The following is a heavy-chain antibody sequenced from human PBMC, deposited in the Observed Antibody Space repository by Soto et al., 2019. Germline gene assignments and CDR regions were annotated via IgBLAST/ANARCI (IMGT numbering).Heavy chain of an antibody. CDR3: ARGPPLAAAGSACLDP. CDR2: INHSGST. D-gene: IGHD6-13*01. J-gene: IGHJ5*02. Sequence: PSETLSLTCAVYGGSFSGYYWSWIRQPPGKGLEWIGEINHSGSTNYNPSLKSRVTISVDTSKNQFSLKLSSVTAADTAVYYCARGPPLAAAGSACLDPWGQGTLVTVSS. CDR1: GGSFSGYY. V-gene: IGHV4-34*01.